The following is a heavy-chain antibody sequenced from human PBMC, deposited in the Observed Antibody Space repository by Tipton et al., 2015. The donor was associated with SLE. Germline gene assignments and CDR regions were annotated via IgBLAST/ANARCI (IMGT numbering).Heavy chain of an antibody. CDR2: ISWNSGSR. CDR1: GFTFDDYA. J-gene: IGHJ4*02. V-gene: IGHV3-9*01. Sequence: SLRLSCAASGFTFDDYAMHWVRQAPGKGLEWVSSISWNSGSRGYADSVKGRLTISRDNAKNSLYLQMNSLRPDDTALYYCAKDMHFSVARPSFDSWGQGTLVTVSS. D-gene: IGHD3-3*02. CDR3: AKDMHFSVARPSFDS.